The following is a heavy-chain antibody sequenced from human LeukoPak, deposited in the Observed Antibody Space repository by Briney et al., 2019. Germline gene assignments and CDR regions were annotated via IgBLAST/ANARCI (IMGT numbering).Heavy chain of an antibody. CDR2: ISKTGTTI. CDR1: GFTLSDHA. CDR3: ARMGATHWYFDL. Sequence: GGSQTLFCAPSGFTLSDHAINWVRQAPGEGLECISYISKTGTTIYYADPVKGRFTISTDFGKDSVYLQMSSLRDEDTALYYCARMGATHWYFDLWGRGTLVTVSS. D-gene: IGHD1-26*01. J-gene: IGHJ2*01. V-gene: IGHV3-48*02.